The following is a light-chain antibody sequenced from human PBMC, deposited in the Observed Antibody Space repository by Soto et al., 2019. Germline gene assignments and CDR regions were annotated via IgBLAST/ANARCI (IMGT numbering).Light chain of an antibody. CDR1: QSISSW. CDR2: KAS. J-gene: IGKJ3*01. Sequence: DIQMTQSPSTLSASVGDRVTITCRASQSISSWLAWYQQKPGKAPKLLIYKASSLESGVPSRFSGSVSGTEFTLTISSLQHDDFATYCCLHYNSYPFTVGGGTKMDIK. CDR3: LHYNSYPFT. V-gene: IGKV1-5*03.